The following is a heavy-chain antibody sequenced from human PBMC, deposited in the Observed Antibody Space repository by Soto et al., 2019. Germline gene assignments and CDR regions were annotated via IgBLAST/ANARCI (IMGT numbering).Heavy chain of an antibody. J-gene: IGHJ4*02. D-gene: IGHD3-9*01. CDR2: IYYSGST. V-gene: IGHV4-31*03. Sequence: QVQLQESGPGLVKPSQTLSLTCTVSGGSISSGGYYWSWIRQHPGKGLEWIGYIYYSGSTYYNPSLKSRVTISVDTSKNQFSLKLSSVTAADTAVYYCARYVLRYFDWRMDGLYLDYWGQGTLVTVSS. CDR1: GGSISSGGYY. CDR3: ARYVLRYFDWRMDGLYLDY.